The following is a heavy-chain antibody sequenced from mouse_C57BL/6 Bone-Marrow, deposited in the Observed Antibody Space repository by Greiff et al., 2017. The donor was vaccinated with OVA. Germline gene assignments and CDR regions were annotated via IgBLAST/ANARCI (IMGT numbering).Heavy chain of an antibody. CDR2: IDAENGDT. CDR1: GFNINDDY. Sequence: EVKLVESGAELVRPGASVKLSCTASGFNINDDYMHWVTRRAEQGLEWFGWIDAENGDTEYASKFQGKATITADTSSNTAYLQLSSLTSEDTAVYYCTGGITTVNYWGQGTTLTVSS. CDR3: TGGITTVNY. V-gene: IGHV14-4*01. D-gene: IGHD1-1*01. J-gene: IGHJ2*01.